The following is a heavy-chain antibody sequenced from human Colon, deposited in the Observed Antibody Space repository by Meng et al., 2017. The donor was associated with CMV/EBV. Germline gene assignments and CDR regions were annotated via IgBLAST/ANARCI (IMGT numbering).Heavy chain of an antibody. J-gene: IGHJ2*01. D-gene: IGHD7-27*01. V-gene: IGHV3-30-3*01. CDR2: ISYDGNNK. CDR3: ARDADWGSYWYFDL. Sequence: GGSLRLSCAASGFSFSNYAIHWVRQAPGKGLKWVAVISYDGNNKYYADSVKGRFTISRDNSKNTLYLQMNSLRADDTAVYYCARDADWGSYWYFDLWGRGTLVTVSS. CDR1: GFSFSNYA.